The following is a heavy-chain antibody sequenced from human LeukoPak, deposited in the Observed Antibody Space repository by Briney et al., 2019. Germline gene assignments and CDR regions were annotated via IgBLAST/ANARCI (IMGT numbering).Heavy chain of an antibody. Sequence: GGSLTLSCAASGFTFSRNWMSWVRQAPGKGLEWVANIQQDGSEKYYVDSVKGRFTISRDNAENSLYLQMNSLRAEDTAVYYCARGDGSYYFDYWGQGTLVTVSS. V-gene: IGHV3-7*02. CDR3: ARGDGSYYFDY. CDR1: GFTFSRNW. CDR2: IQQDGSEK. D-gene: IGHD1-26*01. J-gene: IGHJ4*02.